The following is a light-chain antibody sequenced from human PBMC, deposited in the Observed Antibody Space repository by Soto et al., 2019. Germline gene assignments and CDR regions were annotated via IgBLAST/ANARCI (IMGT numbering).Light chain of an antibody. V-gene: IGKV3-15*01. CDR1: QSVSSN. Sequence: EVGMTQSPATLSVSPGERATLSCRASQSVSSNLAWYHQQPGQAPRLLVYGASTRATGIPARFSGSGSGTEFTLTISSLQSEDFAVYYCQQYNNWPRTFGQGTKVEI. CDR2: GAS. CDR3: QQYNNWPRT. J-gene: IGKJ1*01.